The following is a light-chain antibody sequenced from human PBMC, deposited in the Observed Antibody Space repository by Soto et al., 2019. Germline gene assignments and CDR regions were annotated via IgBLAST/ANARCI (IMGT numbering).Light chain of an antibody. V-gene: IGKV3-20*01. J-gene: IGKJ1*01. CDR1: QSVSSSY. CDR2: GAS. Sequence: EIVLTQSPGTLSLSPGERGTLSCRASQSVSSSYLAWYQQKPGQAPRLLIYGASSRATGILDRFSGSGSGTDFTLSISRLEPEDFAVYYCQYYGRSPRTFGQGTKVDIK. CDR3: QYYGRSPRT.